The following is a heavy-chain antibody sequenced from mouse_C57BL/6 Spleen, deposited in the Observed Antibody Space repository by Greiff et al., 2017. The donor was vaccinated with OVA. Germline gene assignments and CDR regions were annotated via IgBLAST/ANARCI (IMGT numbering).Heavy chain of an antibody. J-gene: IGHJ3*01. D-gene: IGHD2-1*01. V-gene: IGHV2-6*01. CDR2: IWGVGST. CDR3: ASGSYGNPFAY. Sequence: VHLVESGPGLVAPSQSLSITCTVSGFSLTSYGVDWVRQSPGKGLEWLGVIWGVGSTNYNSALKSRLSISKDNSKSQVFLKMNSLQTDDTAMYYCASGSYGNPFAYWGQGTLVTVSA. CDR1: GFSLTSYG.